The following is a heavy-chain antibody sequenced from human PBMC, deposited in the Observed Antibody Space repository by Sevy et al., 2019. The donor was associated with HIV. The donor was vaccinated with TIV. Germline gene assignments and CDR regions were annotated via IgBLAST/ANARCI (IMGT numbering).Heavy chain of an antibody. Sequence: GGSLRLSCAASGFTFNNYAMSWVRQAPGKGLEGKGLEWVSTISGGGGGTNYADSVRGRLTISRDNSKNTLYLQVNSLRVEDKAVYYCAKHYIHDIADGWYFDLWGRGTLVTVSS. CDR1: GFTFNNYA. CDR3: AKHYIHDIADGWYFDL. V-gene: IGHV3-23*01. J-gene: IGHJ2*01. CDR2: ISGGGGGT. D-gene: IGHD6-13*01.